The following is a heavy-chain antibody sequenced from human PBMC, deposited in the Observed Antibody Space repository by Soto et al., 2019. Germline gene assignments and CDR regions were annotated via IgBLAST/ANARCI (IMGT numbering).Heavy chain of an antibody. J-gene: IGHJ4*02. D-gene: IGHD1-7*01. Sequence: EVQLFESGGGLVQPGGSLRLSCAASGFTFSSYAMSWVRQAPGKGLEWVSAISGSGGSTYYAASVKGRFTISRDNSKNTLYLQMNSLRAEDTAVYYCAKKTQYTWNYGYWGQGTLVTVSS. V-gene: IGHV3-23*01. CDR2: ISGSGGST. CDR1: GFTFSSYA. CDR3: AKKTQYTWNYGY.